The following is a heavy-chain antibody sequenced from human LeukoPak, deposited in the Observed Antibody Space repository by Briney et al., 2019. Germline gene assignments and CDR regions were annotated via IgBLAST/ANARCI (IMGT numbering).Heavy chain of an antibody. CDR3: ARDGTDIPGTWVVY. J-gene: IGHJ4*02. CDR1: GFTVSSNY. D-gene: IGHD1-20*01. V-gene: IGHV3-66*02. Sequence: GGSLRLSCAASGFTVSSNYLSWVRQAPGKGLEWVSVIYSGGTTYYADSVKGRSTISRDNSKDMLYLQMNSLRAEDTAVYYCARDGTDIPGTWVVYCGQGTLLTVSS. CDR2: IYSGGTT.